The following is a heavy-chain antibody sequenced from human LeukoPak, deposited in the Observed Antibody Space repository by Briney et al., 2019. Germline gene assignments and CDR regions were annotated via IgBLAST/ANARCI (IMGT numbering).Heavy chain of an antibody. D-gene: IGHD3-22*01. V-gene: IGHV1-69*02. CDR2: IIPILGIA. Sequence: SVKVCCKASGGTFSSYTISWVRQAPGQGLEWMGRIIPILGIANYAQKFQGRVTITADKSTSTAYMELSSLRSEDTAVYYCAEPHYYDSSGYRGAFDIWGQGTMVTVSS. CDR3: AEPHYYDSSGYRGAFDI. J-gene: IGHJ3*02. CDR1: GGTFSSYT.